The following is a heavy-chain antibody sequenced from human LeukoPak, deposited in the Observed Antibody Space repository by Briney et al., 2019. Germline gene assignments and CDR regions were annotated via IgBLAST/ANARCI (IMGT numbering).Heavy chain of an antibody. V-gene: IGHV3-23*01. CDR2: IGSDGST. J-gene: IGHJ4*02. Sequence: GGSLRLSCAVSGFDFSGYAMSWVRQAPGKGLEWVSGIGSDGSTHYAESVKGRFTISRHNSKNTLYLQMNSLRAEDTAVYYCATCSSTSCYEGGSDYWGQGTLVTVSS. CDR3: ATCSSTSCYEGGSDY. D-gene: IGHD2-2*01. CDR1: GFDFSGYA.